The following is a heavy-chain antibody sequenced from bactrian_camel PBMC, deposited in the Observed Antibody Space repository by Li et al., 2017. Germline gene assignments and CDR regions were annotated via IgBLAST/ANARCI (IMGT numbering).Heavy chain of an antibody. CDR1: GFTFGSYD. CDR3: GADSSRCAYFSGGYYHPFSNFGY. Sequence: VQLVESGGGSVQPGGSLRLSCLASGFTFGSYDMTWVRQAPGKGLEWVSAINSDGGSTYYSDSVKGRFTISRDNAKNTLYLQMDGLKPEDTAMYYCGADSSRCAYFSGGYYHPFSNFGYEGQGTQVTVS. J-gene: IGHJ6*01. CDR2: INSDGGST. D-gene: IGHD2*01. V-gene: IGHV3S40*01.